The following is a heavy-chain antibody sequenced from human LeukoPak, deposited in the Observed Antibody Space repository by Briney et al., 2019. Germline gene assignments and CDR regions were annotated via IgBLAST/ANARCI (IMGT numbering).Heavy chain of an antibody. CDR3: ARSGYSGYDFKVADY. J-gene: IGHJ4*02. V-gene: IGHV4-59*01. CDR2: IYNSGST. D-gene: IGHD5-12*01. CDR1: GGSISSYY. Sequence: SETLSLTCTVSGGSISSYYWGWIRRPPGKGLEWIGYIYNSGSTHYNPSLKSRVTISLETSKNQFSLKLSSVTAADTAVYYCARSGYSGYDFKVADYWGQGTLVTVSS.